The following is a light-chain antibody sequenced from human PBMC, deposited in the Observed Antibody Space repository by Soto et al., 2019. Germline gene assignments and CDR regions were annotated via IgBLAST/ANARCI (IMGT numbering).Light chain of an antibody. Sequence: DIQMTQSPSSLSASVGDRVTITCRAGQGIRNFLAWYQQKPGKVPKLLIYAESTLQSGVPSRFTGSGSGTHFTLTISDLQPEDVATYYCQKYNGAPVTFCQGTKVEIK. CDR2: AES. J-gene: IGKJ1*01. CDR3: QKYNGAPVT. CDR1: QGIRNF. V-gene: IGKV1-27*01.